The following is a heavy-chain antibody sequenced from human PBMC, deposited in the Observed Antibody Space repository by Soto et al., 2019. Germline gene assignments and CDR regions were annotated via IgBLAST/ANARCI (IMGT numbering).Heavy chain of an antibody. Sequence: GGSLRLSCAASGFTFDDYTMHWVRQAPGKGLEWVSLISWDGGSTYYADSVKGRFTISRDNSKNSLYLQMNSLRTEDTALDYCANDMVAATPREPQNYYYGMDVWGQGTTVTVSS. J-gene: IGHJ6*02. D-gene: IGHD2-15*01. CDR2: ISWDGGST. CDR3: ANDMVAATPREPQNYYYGMDV. CDR1: GFTFDDYT. V-gene: IGHV3-43*01.